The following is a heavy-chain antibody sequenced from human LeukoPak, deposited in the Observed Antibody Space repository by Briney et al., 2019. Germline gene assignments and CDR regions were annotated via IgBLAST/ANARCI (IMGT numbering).Heavy chain of an antibody. Sequence: GASVKVSCKASGGTFSSYAISWVRQAPGQGLEWMGWINPNSGGTNYAQKFQGRVTMTRDTSISTAYMELSRLRSDDTAVYYCAAYDFWSGYYWGQGTLVTVSS. CDR1: GGTFSSYA. J-gene: IGHJ4*02. D-gene: IGHD3-3*01. CDR2: INPNSGGT. CDR3: AAYDFWSGYY. V-gene: IGHV1-2*02.